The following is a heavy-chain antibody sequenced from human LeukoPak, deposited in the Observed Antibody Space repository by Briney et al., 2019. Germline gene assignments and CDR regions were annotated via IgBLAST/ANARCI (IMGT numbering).Heavy chain of an antibody. CDR3: ARDKTQVTTESYFDY. J-gene: IGHJ4*02. V-gene: IGHV3-11*05. CDR2: ISSSSSYT. CDR1: GFTFSDYY. Sequence: GGSLRLSCAASGFTFSDYYMSWIRQAPGKGLEWVSYISSSSSYTNYADSVKGRFTNSRDNDKNSLYLQMNSLRAEDTAVYYCARDKTQVTTESYFDYWGQGTLVTVSS. D-gene: IGHD4-17*01.